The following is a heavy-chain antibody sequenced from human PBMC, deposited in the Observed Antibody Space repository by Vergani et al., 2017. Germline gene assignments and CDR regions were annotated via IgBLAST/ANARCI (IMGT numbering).Heavy chain of an antibody. CDR2: IYHSGGA. CDR3: ARDNKQLRSRAFDL. CDR1: GGPITRSSYY. J-gene: IGHJ3*01. D-gene: IGHD4-23*01. Sequence: QLHLQESGPGLVKPSETLSLTCTVSGGPITRSSYYWGWIRQPPGKGLEWIGNIYHSGGAYYNPSLKGRVTISIDTSKNQFSLEVTCVTAADTAVYYCARDNKQLRSRAFDLWGQGTMVTVSS. V-gene: IGHV4-39*02.